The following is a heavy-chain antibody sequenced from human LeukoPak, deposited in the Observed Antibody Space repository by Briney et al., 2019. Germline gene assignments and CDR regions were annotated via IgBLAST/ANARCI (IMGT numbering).Heavy chain of an antibody. CDR1: GFTFSSYA. J-gene: IGHJ4*02. Sequence: GGSLRLSCAASGFTFSSYAMHWVRQAPGKGLEWVAVISYDGSNKYYADSVKGRFTISRDNSKNTLYLQMNSLRAEDTAVYYCAKGTGLPLTWLFDYWGQGTLVTVSS. CDR2: ISYDGSNK. CDR3: AKGTGLPLTWLFDY. V-gene: IGHV3-30*04. D-gene: IGHD3-9*01.